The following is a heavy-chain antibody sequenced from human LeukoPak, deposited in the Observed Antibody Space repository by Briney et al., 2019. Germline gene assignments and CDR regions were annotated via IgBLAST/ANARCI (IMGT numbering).Heavy chain of an antibody. CDR3: ARPISELPPSMTPSRFPD. CDR2: IRKDGDEK. V-gene: IGHV3-7*01. J-gene: IGHJ4*02. Sequence: GGSLRLSCAASGFTFSNYWMSWVRQAPGKRPEWVASIRKDGDEKKYVDSVKGRFTISRDNAGNSVYLQMNNLRVEDAAVYYCARPISELPPSMTPSRFPDWGQGALVTVSS. CDR1: GFTFSNYW. D-gene: IGHD2-2*01.